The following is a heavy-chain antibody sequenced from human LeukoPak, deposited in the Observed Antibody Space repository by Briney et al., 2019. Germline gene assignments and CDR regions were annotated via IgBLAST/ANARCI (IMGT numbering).Heavy chain of an antibody. D-gene: IGHD2-15*01. Sequence: ASVKVSCKASGYPFTNYGISWVRQAPGQGLEWMGWVSAHNGDTHYAQKLQGRVTMTTDTSTTTAYMELRSLRSDDTAFYYCTRAYCSAGSCYDGGYWGQGTLVTVSS. J-gene: IGHJ4*02. V-gene: IGHV1-18*01. CDR3: TRAYCSAGSCYDGGY. CDR2: VSAHNGDT. CDR1: GYPFTNYG.